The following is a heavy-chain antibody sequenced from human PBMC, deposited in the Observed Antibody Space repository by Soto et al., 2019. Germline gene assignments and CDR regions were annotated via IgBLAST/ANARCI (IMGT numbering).Heavy chain of an antibody. CDR2: ISSDGRNT. CDR1: GFAFSSDW. Sequence: EVQLVESGGGLVQPGGSLRLSCAASGFAFSSDWMQWVRQAPGKGPVWVSRISSDGRNTTYADFVKGRFTISRDNAENTLHLQMTSLTDAGTAVYYCMKASTVTGVGGYRWGQGTLVTVSS. V-gene: IGHV3-74*01. J-gene: IGHJ5*02. D-gene: IGHD6-19*01. CDR3: MKASTVTGVGGYR.